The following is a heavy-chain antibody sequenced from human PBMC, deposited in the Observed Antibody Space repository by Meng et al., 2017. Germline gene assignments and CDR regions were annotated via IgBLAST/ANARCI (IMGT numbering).Heavy chain of an antibody. J-gene: IGHJ4*02. V-gene: IGHV3-49*03. CDR1: GFTFGDYA. CDR3: TRAVAGTTTTQDY. D-gene: IGHD6-19*01. CDR2: IRSKAYGGTT. Sequence: GESLKISCPASGFTFGDYAMSWFRQAPGKGLEWVGFIRSKAYGGTTEYAASVKGRFTISRDDSKSIAYLQMNSLKTEDTAVYYCTRAVAGTTTTQDYWGQGTLVTVSS.